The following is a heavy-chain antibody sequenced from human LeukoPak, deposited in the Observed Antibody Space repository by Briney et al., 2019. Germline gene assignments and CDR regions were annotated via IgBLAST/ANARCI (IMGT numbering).Heavy chain of an antibody. Sequence: PSQTLSLTCTVSGGSISSGDYYWSWIRQPPGKGLEWIGYIYYSGSTYYNPSLKSRVTISVDTSKNQFSLKLSSVTAADTAVYYCARGLWFGESALGYWGQGTLVTVSS. CDR1: GGSISSGDYY. CDR3: ARGLWFGESALGY. CDR2: IYYSGST. D-gene: IGHD3-10*01. V-gene: IGHV4-30-4*01. J-gene: IGHJ4*02.